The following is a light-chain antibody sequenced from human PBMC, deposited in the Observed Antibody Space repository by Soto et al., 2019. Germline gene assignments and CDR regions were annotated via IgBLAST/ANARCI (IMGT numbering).Light chain of an antibody. CDR2: EVT. J-gene: IGLJ3*02. CDR3: SSYTTTSTT. V-gene: IGLV2-14*01. Sequence: QSALTQPASVSGSPGQSITISCTGTINDIGSYHYVAWYQHHPGKAPKLIIYEVTHRPSGVSNRFSGSKSGNTASLTISGIQAEDEADYYCSSYTTTSTTFGGGTKLTVL. CDR1: INDIGSYHY.